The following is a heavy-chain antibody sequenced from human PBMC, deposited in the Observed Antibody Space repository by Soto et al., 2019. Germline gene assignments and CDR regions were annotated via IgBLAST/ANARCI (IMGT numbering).Heavy chain of an antibody. CDR3: ARAYYVPRLGWFDP. J-gene: IGHJ5*02. CDR2: VYSTGST. D-gene: IGHD3-16*01. Sequence: SETLSLTCSVSGDSINTFYWSWIRQAPGKGLEWIGYVYSTGSTNTNPSHESLVSISLDMSKNQFSLKLHPVTAADTAVYYCARAYYVPRLGWFDPWGQGIQVTVSS. CDR1: GDSINTFY. V-gene: IGHV4-59*12.